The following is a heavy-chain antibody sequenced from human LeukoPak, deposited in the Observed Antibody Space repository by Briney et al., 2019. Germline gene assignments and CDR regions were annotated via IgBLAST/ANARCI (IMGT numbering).Heavy chain of an antibody. CDR3: ARDFVKLEAGLDY. V-gene: IGHV3-48*04. D-gene: IGHD2-15*01. CDR1: GFTFSSYS. CDR2: ISSSSSTI. Sequence: PGGSLRLSCAASGFTFSSYSMNWVRQAPGKGLEWVSYISSSSSTIYYADSVKGRFTISRDNAKNSLYLQMNSLRAEDTAVYYCARDFVKLEAGLDYWGQGTLVTVSS. J-gene: IGHJ4*02.